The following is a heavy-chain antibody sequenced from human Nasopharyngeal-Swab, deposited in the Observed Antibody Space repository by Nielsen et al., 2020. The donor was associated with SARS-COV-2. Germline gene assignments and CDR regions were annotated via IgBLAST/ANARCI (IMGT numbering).Heavy chain of an antibody. CDR2: IDSNGDSA. CDR1: GFTFSRYW. Sequence: GESLKISCAASGFTFSRYWMHWVRQIPGKGLVWVSRIDSNGDSALYADAVKGRFTVSRDNAKNTLYLEMGSLRAEDTALYYCARGGFDHAFDIWCQGTMVTVSS. J-gene: IGHJ3*02. D-gene: IGHD3-10*01. CDR3: ARGGFDHAFDI. V-gene: IGHV3-74*01.